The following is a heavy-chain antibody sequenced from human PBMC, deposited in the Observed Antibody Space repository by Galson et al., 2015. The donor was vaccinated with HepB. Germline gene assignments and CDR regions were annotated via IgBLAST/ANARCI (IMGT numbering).Heavy chain of an antibody. J-gene: IGHJ2*01. CDR1: GGTFSSYA. CDR2: IIPILGIA. V-gene: IGHV1-69*04. Sequence: SVKVSCKASGGTFSSYAISWVRQAPGQGLEWMGRIIPILGIANYAQKFQGRVTITADKSTSTAYMELSSLRSEDTAVYYCARAGSGIVVVPAAISARYFDLWGRGTLVTVSS. CDR3: ARAGSGIVVVPAAISARYFDL. D-gene: IGHD2-2*02.